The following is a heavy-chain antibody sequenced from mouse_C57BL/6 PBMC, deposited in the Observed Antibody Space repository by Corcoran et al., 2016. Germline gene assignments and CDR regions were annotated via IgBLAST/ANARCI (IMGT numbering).Heavy chain of an antibody. CDR3: ARRDLPYYYGSSMYFDV. Sequence: QIQLVQSGPELKKPGETVKISCKASGYTFTTYGMSWVKQAPGKGLKWMGWINTYSGVPTYADDFKGRFAFSLETSASTAYLQINNLKNEDTATYFWARRDLPYYYGSSMYFDVWGTGTTVTVSS. CDR2: INTYSGVP. CDR1: GYTFTTYG. D-gene: IGHD1-1*01. V-gene: IGHV9-3*01. J-gene: IGHJ1*03.